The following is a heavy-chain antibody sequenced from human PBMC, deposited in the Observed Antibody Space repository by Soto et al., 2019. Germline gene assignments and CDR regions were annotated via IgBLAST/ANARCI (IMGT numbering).Heavy chain of an antibody. CDR3: ATGQLGNYFDP. J-gene: IGHJ5*02. Sequence: ASVKVSFKVSGYSLTELSMHWVRQVPGKGPEWMGGFVPEDGKTIYAQKFQGRVTMTEDTSTDTAYMELTSLRSADTAVYYCATGQLGNYFDPWGQGTLVTVSS. CDR2: FVPEDGKT. CDR1: GYSLTELS. V-gene: IGHV1-24*01. D-gene: IGHD1-26*01.